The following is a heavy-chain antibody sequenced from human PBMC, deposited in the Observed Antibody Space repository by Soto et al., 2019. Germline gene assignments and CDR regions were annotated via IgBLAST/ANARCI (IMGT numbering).Heavy chain of an antibody. Sequence: DVQLLESGGNWVRPGGPLSSPGQPPEFILGAFPLFWFRRVQGRGREWASSTGGGGDDTYYADSVKGRFTISRDNSKNTLYLQMNSLRAEDTAVYYCAKDAIPRNDLWDYFHYGGQGTLVTVSS. CDR2: TGGGGDDT. CDR3: AKDAIPRNDLWDYFHY. D-gene: IGHD1-1*01. V-gene: IGHV3-23*01. J-gene: IGHJ4*02. CDR1: EFILGAFP.